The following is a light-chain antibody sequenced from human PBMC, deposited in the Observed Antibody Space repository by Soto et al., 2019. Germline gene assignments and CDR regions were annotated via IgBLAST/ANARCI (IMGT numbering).Light chain of an antibody. CDR2: GVN. CDR3: SSYTSSITYV. CDR1: SSDIGDYNY. V-gene: IGLV2-14*01. J-gene: IGLJ1*01. Sequence: QSALTQPASVSGSPGQSITISCTGTSSDIGDYNYVSWYQQRPEKAPELMIYGVNNRPPGVSNRFSGSKSGNTASLTISGLHAVDEADYYCSSYTSSITYVFGTGTKVXVL.